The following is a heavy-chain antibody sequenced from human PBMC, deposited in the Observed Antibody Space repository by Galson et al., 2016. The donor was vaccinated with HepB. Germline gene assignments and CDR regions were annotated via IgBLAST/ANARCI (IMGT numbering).Heavy chain of an antibody. CDR1: GDSVPSNSAA. CDR3: ARVRCSTFRCQNWFDP. V-gene: IGHV6-1*01. D-gene: IGHD2/OR15-2a*01. Sequence: CAISGDSVPSNSAAWTWIRQSPLRGLEWLGRTYYRSKWYNDYAVSVNSRITIHPDTSKNQFSLQLNSVTPEDTAVYYCARVRCSTFRCQNWFDPWGQGTLVTVSS. J-gene: IGHJ5*02. CDR2: TYYRSKWYN.